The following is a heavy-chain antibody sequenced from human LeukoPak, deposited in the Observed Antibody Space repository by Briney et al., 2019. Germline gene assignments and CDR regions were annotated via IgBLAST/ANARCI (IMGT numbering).Heavy chain of an antibody. Sequence: GGSLRLSCAASGFTFSNYWMTWVRQAPGKGLEWVAHIKEDGGEKHYVDPVKGQFTISRDNAKNSLYLQMNSLRAEDTAVYYCARLVSSYYYGMDAWGQGTTVTVSS. CDR1: GFTFSNYW. CDR3: ARLVSSYYYGMDA. V-gene: IGHV3-7*01. CDR2: IKEDGGEK. J-gene: IGHJ6*02. D-gene: IGHD3-10*01.